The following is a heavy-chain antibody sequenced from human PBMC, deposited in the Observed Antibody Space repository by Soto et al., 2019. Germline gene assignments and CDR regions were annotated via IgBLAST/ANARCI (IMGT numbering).Heavy chain of an antibody. J-gene: IGHJ2*01. Sequence: ESGEGLVQPGGSLRLSCAASGFTFSSYAMHWVRQAPGKGLEYVSAISSNGGSTYYADSVKGRFTISRDNSKNTLYLQMGSLRAEDMAVYYCARAARLGYWYFDLWGRGTLVTVSS. CDR1: GFTFSSYA. D-gene: IGHD6-6*01. V-gene: IGHV3-64*02. CDR3: ARAARLGYWYFDL. CDR2: ISSNGGST.